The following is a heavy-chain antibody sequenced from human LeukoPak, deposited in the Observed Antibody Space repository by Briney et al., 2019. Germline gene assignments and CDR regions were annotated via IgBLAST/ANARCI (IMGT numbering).Heavy chain of an antibody. CDR3: VRHVGVTIFGVVILNWFDP. CDR2: IYYSGST. Sequence: PSETLSLTCTVSGGSISSSSYYWGWIRQPPGKGLEWIGSIYYSGSTYYNPSLKSRVTISVDTSKNQFSLKLSSVTAADTAVYYCVRHVGVTIFGVVILNWFDPWGQGTLVTVSS. D-gene: IGHD3-3*01. V-gene: IGHV4-39*01. CDR1: GGSISSSSYY. J-gene: IGHJ5*02.